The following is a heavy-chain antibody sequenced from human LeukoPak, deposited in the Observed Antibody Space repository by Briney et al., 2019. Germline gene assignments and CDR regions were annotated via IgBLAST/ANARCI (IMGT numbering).Heavy chain of an antibody. CDR3: ARGGLSIMGY. Sequence: PGGSLRLSCGASGITFSSYSMNWVRQAPGKGLEWVSYISSSGSTKYYADSVKGQFTISRDNARNSLYLQMSSLRAEDTAVYFCARGGLSIMGYWGQGTLVTVSS. CDR1: GITFSSYS. CDR2: ISSSGSTK. D-gene: IGHD2/OR15-2a*01. V-gene: IGHV3-48*01. J-gene: IGHJ4*02.